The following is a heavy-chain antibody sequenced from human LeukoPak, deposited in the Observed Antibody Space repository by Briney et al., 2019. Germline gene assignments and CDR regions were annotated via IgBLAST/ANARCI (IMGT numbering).Heavy chain of an antibody. CDR1: GFTFSSYA. Sequence: GGSLRLSCAASGFTFSSYAMSWVRQAPGKGLEWVSAISGSGGSTYYADSVKGRFTISRDNSKNTLYLQMNSLRAEDTAVYYCAKAILTMTPAGECAFDIWGQGTMVTVSS. CDR2: ISGSGGST. D-gene: IGHD3-22*01. J-gene: IGHJ3*02. V-gene: IGHV3-23*01. CDR3: AKAILTMTPAGECAFDI.